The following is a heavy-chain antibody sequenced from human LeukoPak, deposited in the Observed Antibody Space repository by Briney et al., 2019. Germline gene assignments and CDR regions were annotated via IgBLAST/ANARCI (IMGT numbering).Heavy chain of an antibody. V-gene: IGHV1-2*02. J-gene: IGHJ4*02. Sequence: ASVQVSCKASGYTFTGYYMHWVRQAPGQGREWMGWINPNSGGTNYTQKFQGRVTMTRDTSISTAYMELSRLRSDDTAVYYCAREDYSSSCPDYWGQGTLVTVSS. CDR2: INPNSGGT. CDR3: AREDYSSSCPDY. CDR1: GYTFTGYY. D-gene: IGHD6-13*01.